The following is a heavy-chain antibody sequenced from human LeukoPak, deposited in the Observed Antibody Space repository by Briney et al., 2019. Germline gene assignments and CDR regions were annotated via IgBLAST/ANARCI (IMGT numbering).Heavy chain of an antibody. Sequence: SETLSLTCAVSGGSISSYYWSWIRQPPGKGLEWIGYIYYSGSTIYNPSLKSRVIISVGTSKNQFSLKVSSVTAADTAVYYCARSSGIATITTRKFDYWGQGTLVTVSS. J-gene: IGHJ4*02. V-gene: IGHV4-59*01. CDR3: ARSSGIATITTRKFDY. CDR2: IYYSGST. CDR1: GGSISSYY. D-gene: IGHD6-6*01.